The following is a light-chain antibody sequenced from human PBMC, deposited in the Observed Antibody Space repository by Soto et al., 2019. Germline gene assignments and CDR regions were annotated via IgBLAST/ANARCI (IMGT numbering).Light chain of an antibody. CDR1: EGITNY. Sequence: DIQMTQSPSSLSASVGDRVTITCQASEGITNYLNWYQQKPGKVPKLLIYDASNLEVGVPSRFSGSGSGTEFTFTISSLQPEDIATYYCHQYDSLPYTFGQGTKVEIK. J-gene: IGKJ2*01. CDR2: DAS. V-gene: IGKV1-33*01. CDR3: HQYDSLPYT.